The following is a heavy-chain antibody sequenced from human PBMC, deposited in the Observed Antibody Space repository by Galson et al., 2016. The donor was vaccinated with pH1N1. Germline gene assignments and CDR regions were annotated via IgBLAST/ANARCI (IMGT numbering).Heavy chain of an antibody. Sequence: TLSLTCAVSGDSISSNNWWSWVRQPPGKGLEWIGEIYPSGSTNYNPSLKSRVTISVDKSKNPFSLKLNSVTAADTAVYYCARDPSWFSSGEDTYYFYGMDVWSQGTTVTVSS. J-gene: IGHJ6*02. D-gene: IGHD6-19*01. CDR3: ARDPSWFSSGEDTYYFYGMDV. V-gene: IGHV4-4*02. CDR2: IYPSGST. CDR1: GDSISSNNW.